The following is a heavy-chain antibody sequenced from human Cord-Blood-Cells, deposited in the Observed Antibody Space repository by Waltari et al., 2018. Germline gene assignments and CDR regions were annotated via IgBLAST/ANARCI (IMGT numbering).Heavy chain of an antibody. Sequence: EVQLVESGGGLVQRGGSLRLSCAASGFTFSSYWMSWVRQAPGKGLEWVANIKQDGSEKYYVDSVKGRFTISRDNAKNSLYLQMNSLRAEDTAVYYCARDLYSSSWLFDYWGQGTLVTVSS. V-gene: IGHV3-7*01. J-gene: IGHJ4*02. CDR1: GFTFSSYW. CDR3: ARDLYSSSWLFDY. D-gene: IGHD6-13*01. CDR2: IKQDGSEK.